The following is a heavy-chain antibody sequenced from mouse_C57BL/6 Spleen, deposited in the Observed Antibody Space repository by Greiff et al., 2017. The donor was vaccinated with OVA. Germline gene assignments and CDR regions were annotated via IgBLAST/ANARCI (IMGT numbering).Heavy chain of an antibody. CDR2: IYPGSGST. Sequence: QVQLQQPGAELVKPGASVKMSCKASGYTFTSYWITWVKQRPGQGLEWIGDIYPGSGSTTYNEKFKSKATLTVDTSSSTAYMQLSSLTSEDSAVYYCARNRVFYDYDGYWGQGTTLTVSA. J-gene: IGHJ2*01. D-gene: IGHD2-4*01. CDR3: ARNRVFYDYDGY. CDR1: GYTFTSYW. V-gene: IGHV1-55*01.